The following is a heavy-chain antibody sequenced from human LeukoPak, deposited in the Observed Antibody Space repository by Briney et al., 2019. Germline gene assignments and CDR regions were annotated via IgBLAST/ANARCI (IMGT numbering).Heavy chain of an antibody. CDR3: ARVVSGGPSTYYYYMDV. Sequence: SGTLSLTCTVSGGSISSYYWSWIRQPAGKGLEWIGRIYTSGSTNYNPSLKSRVTMSVDTSKNQFSLKLSSVTAADTPVYYCARVVSGGPSTYYYYMDVWGKGTTVTVSS. CDR2: IYTSGST. V-gene: IGHV4-4*07. D-gene: IGHD1-26*01. J-gene: IGHJ6*03. CDR1: GGSISSYY.